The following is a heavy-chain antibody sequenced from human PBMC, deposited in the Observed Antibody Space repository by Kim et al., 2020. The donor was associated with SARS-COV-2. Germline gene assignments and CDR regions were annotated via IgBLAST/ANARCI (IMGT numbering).Heavy chain of an antibody. CDR3: ARVGQWPLDY. V-gene: IGHV3-72*01. D-gene: IGHD6-19*01. CDR2: CRDKAHRYTT. J-gene: IGHJ4*02. Sequence: GGSLRLSCKASGFSISDHYMDWARQAPGKGLQWVGRCRDKAHRYTTEYAASVKGRFTVSRDDAGNSLYLQMNNLRPEDTAVYYCARVGQWPLDYWGQGTHVTVSS. CDR1: GFSISDHY.